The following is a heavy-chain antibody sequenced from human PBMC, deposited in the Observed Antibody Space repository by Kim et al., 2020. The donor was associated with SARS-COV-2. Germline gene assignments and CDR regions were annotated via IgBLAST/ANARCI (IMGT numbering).Heavy chain of an antibody. Sequence: GGSLRLSCAASGFSFDHYGMHWVRQAAGKGLEWVSGLSWDSVRIAYAESVQGRFTISRDNAKNSLYLQMNSLRPEDSGFYYCAKDITSRGTTFDPYFY. J-gene: IGHJ4*01. V-gene: IGHV3-9*01. CDR2: LSWDSVRI. D-gene: IGHD4-17*01. CDR3: AKDITSRGTTFDPYFY. CDR1: GFSFDHYG.